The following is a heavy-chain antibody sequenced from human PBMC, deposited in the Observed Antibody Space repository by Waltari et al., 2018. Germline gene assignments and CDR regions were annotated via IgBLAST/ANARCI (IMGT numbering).Heavy chain of an antibody. CDR3: ARDSSLYYYDSSGYYSKWHYFDY. CDR2: INAGNGNT. V-gene: IGHV1-3*01. D-gene: IGHD3-22*01. J-gene: IGHJ4*02. Sequence: QVQLVQSGAEVKKPGASVKVSCKASGYTFTSYAMHWVRQAPGQRLEWMGWINAGNGNTKYSQKFQGRVTITRDTSASTAYMELSSLRSEDTAVYYCARDSSLYYYDSSGYYSKWHYFDYWGQGTLVTVSS. CDR1: GYTFTSYA.